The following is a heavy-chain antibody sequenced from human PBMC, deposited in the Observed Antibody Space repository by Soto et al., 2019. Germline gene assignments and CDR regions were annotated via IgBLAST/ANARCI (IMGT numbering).Heavy chain of an antibody. J-gene: IGHJ6*02. V-gene: IGHV1-69*01. D-gene: IGHD5-18*01. CDR1: GGTFSSYA. CDR3: ARDQGATAMASYYYYNGMDV. Sequence: QVQLVQSGAEVKKPGSSVKVSCKASGGTFSSYAISWVLQSPGQGPEWMGGIIPIFGTANYAQKFQGRVTIRADEYTSPAYMELSRMRYEDTAVYYCARDQGATAMASYYYYNGMDVWGQGTTVTVSS. CDR2: IIPIFGTA.